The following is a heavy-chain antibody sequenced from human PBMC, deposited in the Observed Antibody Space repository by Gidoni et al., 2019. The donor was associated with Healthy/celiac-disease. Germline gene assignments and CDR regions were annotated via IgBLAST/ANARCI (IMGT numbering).Heavy chain of an antibody. CDR2: ISGSGGST. Sequence: EVQLLEPGGGLVQPGGSLRLSCSAYGFTFSSYAMRWVSQAQGKGLEGVSAISGSGGSTYYADSVKGRFTISRDNSKNTLYLQMNSLRAEDTAVYYCAKLWEPRIYWGQGTLVTVSS. J-gene: IGHJ4*02. D-gene: IGHD1-26*01. CDR1: GFTFSSYA. V-gene: IGHV3-23*01. CDR3: AKLWEPRIY.